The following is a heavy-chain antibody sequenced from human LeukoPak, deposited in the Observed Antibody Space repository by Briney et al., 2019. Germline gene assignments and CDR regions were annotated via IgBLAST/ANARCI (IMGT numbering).Heavy chain of an antibody. V-gene: IGHV3-23*01. D-gene: IGHD3-3*01. CDR1: GFTFSSYA. J-gene: IGHJ2*01. CDR3: AKGSHYDFWSGWWYFDL. CDR2: ISGSGGST. Sequence: AGGSLRLSCAASGFTFSSYAMSWVRQAPGKGLEWVSAISGSGGSTYYADSVKGRFTISRDNSKNTLYLQMNSLRAEDTAVYYCAKGSHYDFWSGWWYFDLWGRGTLVAVSS.